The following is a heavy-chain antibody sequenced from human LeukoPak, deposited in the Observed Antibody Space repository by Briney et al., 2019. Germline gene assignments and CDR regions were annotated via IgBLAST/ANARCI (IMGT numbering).Heavy chain of an antibody. Sequence: GGSLRLSCAASGFTFSSYGMHWVRQAPGKGLEWVAVIWYDGSNKYYADSVKGRFTISRDNSKNTLYLQMNSLRAEDPAVYYCARPYYYDSSGYSPFDYWGQGTLVTVSS. J-gene: IGHJ4*02. CDR1: GFTFSSYG. CDR3: ARPYYYDSSGYSPFDY. CDR2: IWYDGSNK. V-gene: IGHV3-33*08. D-gene: IGHD3-22*01.